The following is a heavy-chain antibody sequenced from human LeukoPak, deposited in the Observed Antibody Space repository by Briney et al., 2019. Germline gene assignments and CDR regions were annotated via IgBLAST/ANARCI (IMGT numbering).Heavy chain of an antibody. CDR2: ISYDGSNK. D-gene: IGHD3-22*01. V-gene: IGHV3-30*04. CDR3: ARVGDSSGYYYGAFGFDY. CDR1: GFTFTSYA. Sequence: GGSLRLSCAASGFTFTSYAMHWVRQAPDKGLEWVAIISYDGSNKYYADSVKGRFTISRDNSKNTLYLQMNSLRAEDTAVYYCARVGDSSGYYYGAFGFDYWGQGTLVTVSS. J-gene: IGHJ4*02.